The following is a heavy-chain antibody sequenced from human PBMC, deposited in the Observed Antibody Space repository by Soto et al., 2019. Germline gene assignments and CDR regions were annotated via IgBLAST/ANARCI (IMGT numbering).Heavy chain of an antibody. Sequence: QVQLVQSGAEVKKPGASVKVSCKVSGYTLTELSMHWVRQAPGKGLEWMGGFDPEDGETIYAQKFQGRVTMTEDTSTDTAAMELSSLRSEDTAVYYCATAGARYYDSSGYSYGYFQHWGQGTLVTVSS. CDR2: FDPEDGET. V-gene: IGHV1-24*01. J-gene: IGHJ1*01. CDR1: GYTLTELS. D-gene: IGHD3-22*01. CDR3: ATAGARYYDSSGYSYGYFQH.